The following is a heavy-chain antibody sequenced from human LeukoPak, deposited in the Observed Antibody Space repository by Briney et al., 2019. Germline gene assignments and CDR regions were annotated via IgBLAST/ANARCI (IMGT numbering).Heavy chain of an antibody. CDR2: IYYSGST. J-gene: IGHJ4*02. V-gene: IGHV4-59*08. CDR3: AKSGGYGLIDY. Sequence: SETLSLTCTVSGGSISSYYWSWIRQPPGKGLEWIGYIYYSGSTNYNPSLKSRVTISVDTSKNQFSLRLSSVTAADTAMYFCAKSGGYGLIDYWGQGTLVTVSS. D-gene: IGHD1-26*01. CDR1: GGSISSYY.